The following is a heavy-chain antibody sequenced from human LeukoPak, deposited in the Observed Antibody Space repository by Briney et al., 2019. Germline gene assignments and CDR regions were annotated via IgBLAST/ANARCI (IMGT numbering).Heavy chain of an antibody. Sequence: GGSLRLSCAASGFTFDDYAMHWVRQAPGKGLEWVSGISWNSGSIGYADSVKGRFTISRDNAKNSLYLQMNSLRAEDTALYYCATRYSSSWCEFDYWGQGTLVTVSS. J-gene: IGHJ4*02. CDR1: GFTFDDYA. CDR2: ISWNSGSI. D-gene: IGHD6-13*01. CDR3: ATRYSSSWCEFDY. V-gene: IGHV3-9*01.